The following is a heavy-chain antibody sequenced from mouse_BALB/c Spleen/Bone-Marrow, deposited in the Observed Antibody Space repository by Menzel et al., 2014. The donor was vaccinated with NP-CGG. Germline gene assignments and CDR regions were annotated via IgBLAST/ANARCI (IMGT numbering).Heavy chain of an antibody. CDR2: IYPGSGST. V-gene: IGHV1S22*01. Sequence: LQQSGSELVRPGASVKLSCKASGYTFTSYWMHWVKRRPGQGLEWIGNIYPGSGSTNYDEKFKSKATLTVDTSSSTAYMQLSSLTSEDSAVYYCTLRWSYYAMDYWGQGTSVTVSS. J-gene: IGHJ4*01. CDR3: TLRWSYYAMDY. CDR1: GYTFTSYW. D-gene: IGHD2-3*01.